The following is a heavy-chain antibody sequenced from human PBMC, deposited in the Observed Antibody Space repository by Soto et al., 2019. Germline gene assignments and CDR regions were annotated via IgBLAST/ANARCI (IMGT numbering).Heavy chain of an antibody. J-gene: IGHJ3*02. D-gene: IGHD3-22*01. CDR1: GGTFSSYA. CDR3: ARVDYYDSSGYYPNDAFDI. Sequence: VASVKVTCKASGGTFSSYAISWVRQAPGQGLEWMGGIIPIFGTANYAQKFQGRVTITADESTSTAYMELSSLRSEDTAVYYCARVDYYDSSGYYPNDAFDIWGQGTMVTVSS. V-gene: IGHV1-69*13. CDR2: IIPIFGTA.